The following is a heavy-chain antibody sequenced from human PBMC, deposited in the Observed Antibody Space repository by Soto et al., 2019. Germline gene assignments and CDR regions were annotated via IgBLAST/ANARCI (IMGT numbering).Heavy chain of an antibody. CDR3: ALKGDGYRGFKY. Sequence: QITLKESGPPLVKPTQTLTLTCTLSGFSLSTSGVGVGWIRQPPGKALEWLALIYWDDDKRYSPFLKSRLTITKDTSKNQVVLTLTNMDPVDTATYYCALKGDGYRGFKYWGQGTLVTVSS. J-gene: IGHJ4*02. D-gene: IGHD5-12*01. CDR1: GFSLSTSGVG. CDR2: IYWDDDK. V-gene: IGHV2-5*02.